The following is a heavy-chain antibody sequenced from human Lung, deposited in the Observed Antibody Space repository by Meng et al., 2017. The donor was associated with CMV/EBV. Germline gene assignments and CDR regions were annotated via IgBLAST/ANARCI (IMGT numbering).Heavy chain of an antibody. CDR3: ARVSGYCSTTSCQWVGGEGYYYYGMDV. D-gene: IGHD2-2*01. J-gene: IGHJ6*02. V-gene: IGHV3-66*03. Sequence: GGSLRLSCAASGFTVSSNYMSWVRQAPGKGLEWVSVIYSCGSTYYADSVKGRFTISRDNAKNSLYLQMNSLRAEDTAVYYCARVSGYCSTTSCQWVGGEGYYYYGMDVWGQGTTVTVSS. CDR1: GFTVSSNY. CDR2: IYSCGST.